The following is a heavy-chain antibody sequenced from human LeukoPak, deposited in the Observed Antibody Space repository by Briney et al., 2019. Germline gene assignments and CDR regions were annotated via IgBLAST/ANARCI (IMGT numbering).Heavy chain of an antibody. V-gene: IGHV3-30*04. Sequence: PGGSLRLSCAASGFTFSSYAMHWVRQTPGKGLEWVAVISYDGSNKYYADSVKGRFTISRDNAKNSLYLQMSSLRAEDTAMYYCATDVYHRLDCWGQGTLVTVSS. D-gene: IGHD1-14*01. CDR2: ISYDGSNK. CDR1: GFTFSSYA. J-gene: IGHJ4*02. CDR3: ATDVYHRLDC.